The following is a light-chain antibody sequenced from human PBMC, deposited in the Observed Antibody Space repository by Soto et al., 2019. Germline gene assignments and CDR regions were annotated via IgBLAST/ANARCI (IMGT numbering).Light chain of an antibody. J-gene: IGKJ1*01. V-gene: IGKV3-15*01. CDR3: QQYNNWPRT. Sequence: RVMTQSPTTLSVSPGRRATLACRASQSVSSHLAWYQQKTGQAPRILIYGASTRATDIPARFSGSSYGTEFYLTISSLQSEDFAVYYCQQYNNWPRTFGQGTKVDIK. CDR2: GAS. CDR1: QSVSSH.